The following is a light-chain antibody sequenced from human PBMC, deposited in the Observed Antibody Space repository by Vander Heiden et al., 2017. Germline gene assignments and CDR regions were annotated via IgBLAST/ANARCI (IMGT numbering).Light chain of an antibody. Sequence: EIVLTQSPGTLSLSPGERATHSCRASQSVSSSYLAWYQQKPGQAPRLLIYGASSRATGIPDRFSGSGSGTDFTLTISRLEPEDFAVYYCQQYGSSPGFGGGTKVEIK. J-gene: IGKJ4*02. CDR3: QQYGSSPG. CDR2: GAS. V-gene: IGKV3-20*01. CDR1: QSVSSSY.